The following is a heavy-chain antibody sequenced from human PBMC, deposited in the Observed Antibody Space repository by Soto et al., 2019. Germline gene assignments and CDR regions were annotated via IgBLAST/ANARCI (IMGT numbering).Heavy chain of an antibody. Sequence: YWIGWVRQMPGKGLEWMGIIYPGDSDTRYSPSFQGQVTISADKSISTAYLQWSSLKASDTAMYYCARLVLXXXXXXXXXXXXVVVEVDWFDPWGQGTLVTVSS. J-gene: IGHJ5*02. CDR3: ARLVLXXXXXXXXXXXXVVVEVDWFDP. D-gene: IGHD2-15*01. CDR2: IYPGDSDT. V-gene: IGHV5-51*01. CDR1: YW.